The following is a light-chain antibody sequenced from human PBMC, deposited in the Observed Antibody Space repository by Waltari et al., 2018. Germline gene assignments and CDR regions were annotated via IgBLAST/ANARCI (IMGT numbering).Light chain of an antibody. J-gene: IGKJ5*01. CDR3: QRYDDFPLA. CDR1: QDISYF. Sequence: DIQMTQSPSSLSASVGDRVTLTCRASQDISYFVSWYQQRPGEAPKLLIYGASNLETGVPLRFSGSGSGTEFTLTISSLQPEDIATYYCQRYDDFPLAFGQGTRLDIK. CDR2: GAS. V-gene: IGKV1-33*01.